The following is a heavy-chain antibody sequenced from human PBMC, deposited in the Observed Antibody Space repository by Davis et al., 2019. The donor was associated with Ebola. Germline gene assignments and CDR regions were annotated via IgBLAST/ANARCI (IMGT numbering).Heavy chain of an antibody. Sequence: GESLKISCAASGFTFINYWMHWVRQAPGKGLEWVSRANSDGSTTGYGDSVKGRFTISRDNAKNSLYLQMNGLRDEDTAVYYCARLPAVVTAVDFWGQGTLVTVSS. CDR1: GFTFINYW. V-gene: IGHV3-74*01. D-gene: IGHD2-21*02. J-gene: IGHJ4*02. CDR2: ANSDGSTT. CDR3: ARLPAVVTAVDF.